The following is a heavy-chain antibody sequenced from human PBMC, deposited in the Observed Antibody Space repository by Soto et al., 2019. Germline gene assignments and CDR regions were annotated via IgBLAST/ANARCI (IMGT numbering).Heavy chain of an antibody. D-gene: IGHD2-2*01. J-gene: IGHJ4*01. CDR2: IWYDGSNK. V-gene: IGHV3-33*01. Sequence: QVQLVESGGGVVQPGRSLRLSCAASGFTFSSYGMHWVRQAPGKGLEWVAVIWYDGSNKYYADSVKGRFTISRDNSKNTLYLQMNSLRAEDTAVYYCARDGIALVAAEYWVHGTLVTVSS. CDR1: GFTFSSYG. CDR3: ARDGIALVAAEY.